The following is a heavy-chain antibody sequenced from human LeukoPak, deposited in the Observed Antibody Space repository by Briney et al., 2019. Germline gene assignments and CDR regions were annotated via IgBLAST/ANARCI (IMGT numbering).Heavy chain of an antibody. Sequence: GGSLRLSCAASGFTFSGYGMHWVRQAPGKGLEWVAVIWYDGSNEYYADSVKGRFTISRDNAKNTLYLQMNSLTVEDTAVYYRAREQWAADDALDIWGQGTMVTVSS. CDR3: AREQWAADDALDI. J-gene: IGHJ3*02. CDR1: GFTFSGYG. CDR2: IWYDGSNE. D-gene: IGHD6-13*01. V-gene: IGHV3-33*01.